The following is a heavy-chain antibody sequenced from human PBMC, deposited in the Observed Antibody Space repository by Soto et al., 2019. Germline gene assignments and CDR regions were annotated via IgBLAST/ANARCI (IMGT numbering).Heavy chain of an antibody. D-gene: IGHD3-10*01. CDR2: IYSGGST. CDR1: GFTVSSNY. V-gene: IGHV3-53*01. J-gene: IGHJ4*02. CDR3: ARLSLRTLGFDY. Sequence: GGSLRLSCAASGFTVSSNYMSWVRQAPGKGLEWVSVIYSGGSTYYADSVKGRFTISRDNSKNTLYLQMNSLRAEDTAVYYCARLSLRTLGFDYWGQGTLVTVSS.